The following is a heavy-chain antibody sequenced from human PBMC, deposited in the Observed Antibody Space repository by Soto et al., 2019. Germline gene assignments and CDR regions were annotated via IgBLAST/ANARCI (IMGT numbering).Heavy chain of an antibody. V-gene: IGHV4-31*03. Sequence: SETLSLTCTVSGGSISSGGYYWSWIRQHPGKGLEWIGYIYYSGSTYYNPSLKSRVTISVDTSKNQFSLKLSSVTAADTAVYYCASSPIAARLLSLFDPWGQGTLVTVSS. CDR1: GGSISSGGYY. CDR2: IYYSGST. D-gene: IGHD6-6*01. J-gene: IGHJ5*02. CDR3: ASSPIAARLLSLFDP.